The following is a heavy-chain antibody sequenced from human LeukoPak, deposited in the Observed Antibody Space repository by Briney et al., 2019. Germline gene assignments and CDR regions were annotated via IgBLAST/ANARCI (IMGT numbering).Heavy chain of an antibody. J-gene: IGHJ5*02. CDR2: IRSKAYGGTT. CDR1: GFTFGDYA. Sequence: GGSLRLSSTASGFTFGDYAMSWFRQAPGKGLERVGFIRSKAYGGTTEYAASVKGRFTISRDDSKSIAYLQMNSLKTEDTAVYYCTRDQGAYCGGDCYNDWFDPWGQGTLVTVSS. CDR3: TRDQGAYCGGDCYNDWFDP. D-gene: IGHD2-21*02. V-gene: IGHV3-49*03.